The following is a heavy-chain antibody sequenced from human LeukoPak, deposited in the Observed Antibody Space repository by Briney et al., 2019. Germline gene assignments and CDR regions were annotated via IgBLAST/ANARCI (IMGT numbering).Heavy chain of an antibody. J-gene: IGHJ3*02. CDR2: IYHSGST. CDR3: ARGGLVRGTINSLIAFDI. CDR1: GYSISSGYY. Sequence: PSETLSLTCTVSGYSISSGYYWGWIRQPPGKGLEWIGSIYHSGSTYYNPSLKSRVTISVDTSKNQFSLQLNSVTPEDTAVYYCARGGLVRGTINSLIAFDIWGQGTTVTVSS. V-gene: IGHV4-38-2*02. D-gene: IGHD3-10*01.